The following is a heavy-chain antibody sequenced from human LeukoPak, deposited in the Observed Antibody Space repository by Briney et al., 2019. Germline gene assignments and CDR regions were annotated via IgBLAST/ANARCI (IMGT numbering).Heavy chain of an antibody. CDR1: GSTFSSYW. CDR2: IKQDGSEK. D-gene: IGHD6-19*01. Sequence: GGSLRLSCAASGSTFSSYWMSWVRQAPGKGLEWVANIKQDGSEKYYVDSVKGRFTISRDNAKNSLYLQMNSLRAEDTAVYYCAREWYSSGSNFDYWGQGTLVTVSS. V-gene: IGHV3-7*01. CDR3: AREWYSSGSNFDY. J-gene: IGHJ4*02.